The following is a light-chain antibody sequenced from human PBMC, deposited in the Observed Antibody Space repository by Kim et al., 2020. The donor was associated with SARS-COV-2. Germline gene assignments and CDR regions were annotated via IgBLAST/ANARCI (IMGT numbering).Light chain of an antibody. CDR3: HQYHTVPYT. CDR2: AAS. J-gene: IGKJ4*01. V-gene: IGKV1-33*01. CDR1: QAISNY. Sequence: ASVGDRVTIACRARQAISNYLKWYQQKPGKAPKLLIYAASNLETGVPSRFSGIGSGTDFTFIISSLQPEDIATYYCHQYHTVPYTFGGGTKVDIK.